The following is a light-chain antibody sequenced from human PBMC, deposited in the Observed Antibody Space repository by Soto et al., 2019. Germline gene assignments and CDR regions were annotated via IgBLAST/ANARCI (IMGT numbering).Light chain of an antibody. CDR3: CSYAGNKTVV. Sequence: QSVLTQPRSVSGSPGQSVTISCTGTSSDVGGYIYVSWYQQYPAKAPKVMIYDVSRRPSGVLDRFSGSKSGNTASLTISGLQAEDEAVYYCCSYAGNKTVVFGGGTKLTVL. CDR2: DVS. CDR1: SSDVGGYIY. J-gene: IGLJ3*02. V-gene: IGLV2-11*01.